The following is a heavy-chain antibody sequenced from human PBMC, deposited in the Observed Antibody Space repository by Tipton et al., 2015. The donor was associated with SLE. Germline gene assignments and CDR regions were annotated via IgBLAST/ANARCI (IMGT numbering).Heavy chain of an antibody. CDR1: GFTFSSYA. J-gene: IGHJ3*02. D-gene: IGHD6-13*01. CDR3: ARGIGGKQLARGAFDI. V-gene: IGHV3-23*01. Sequence: SLRLSCAASGFTFSSYAMSWVRQAPGKGLEWVSAISGSGGSTYYADSVKGRFTISRDNSKNTLYLQMNSLRAEDTAVYYCARGIGGKQLARGAFDIWGQGTMVTVSS. CDR2: ISGSGGST.